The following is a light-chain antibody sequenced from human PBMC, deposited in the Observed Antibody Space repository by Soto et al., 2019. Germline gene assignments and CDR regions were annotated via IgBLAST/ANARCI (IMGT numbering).Light chain of an antibody. Sequence: DNELTLSAASLCTFVSASVTIACRASQNVRNWLSWYQQKPGKAPNPLIYDASSLKSGVPARFSGSGSGTEFTLTISSLQPDDFATYYCQQYISYCPSGQGTKVDIK. CDR3: QQYISYCP. V-gene: IGKV1-5*01. CDR2: DAS. J-gene: IGKJ1*01. CDR1: QNVRNW.